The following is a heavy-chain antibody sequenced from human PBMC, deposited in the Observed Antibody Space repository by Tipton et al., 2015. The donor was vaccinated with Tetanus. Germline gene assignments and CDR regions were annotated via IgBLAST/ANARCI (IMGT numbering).Heavy chain of an antibody. D-gene: IGHD7-27*01. V-gene: IGHV3-7*03. CDR2: IKQDGNEK. Sequence: LSLTCAASGFDFRSDWMTWVRQAPGKGLEWVANIKQDGNEKYHVDSVKGRFTISRDNGKNLLYLQMNSLRVEDTAVYYCARLGRNSLGAFDVWGQGTLVRVSS. J-gene: IGHJ3*01. CDR1: GFDFRSDW. CDR3: ARLGRNSLGAFDV.